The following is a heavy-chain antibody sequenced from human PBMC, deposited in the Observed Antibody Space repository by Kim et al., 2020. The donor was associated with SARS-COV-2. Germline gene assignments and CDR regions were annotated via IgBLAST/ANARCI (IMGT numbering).Heavy chain of an antibody. CDR1: GFTFISYA. CDR2: ISSSSGKI. CDR3: ARDRSFGSTLYYYFDY. D-gene: IGHD6-13*01. V-gene: IGHV3-48*02. Sequence: GGYLRLSCAASGFTFISYAINWVRQAPGKGLEWVSYISSSSGKIDYADSVKGRFTISRDNAKNSVYLQMNSLRDEDTAVYYCARDRSFGSTLYYYFDYWGQGALVTVSS. J-gene: IGHJ4*02.